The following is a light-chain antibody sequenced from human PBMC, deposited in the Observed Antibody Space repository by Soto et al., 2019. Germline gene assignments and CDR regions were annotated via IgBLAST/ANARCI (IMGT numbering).Light chain of an antibody. CDR1: QSVSSK. Sequence: EMVMTQSPATLSVSPGERATLSGRASQSVSSKLAWYQQKPGQAPRLLIYGASTRATGIPARFSGSGSGTEFTLTISRLEPEDFAVYYCQQYGSSRWTFGQGTKVDI. V-gene: IGKV3-15*01. CDR2: GAS. J-gene: IGKJ1*01. CDR3: QQYGSSRWT.